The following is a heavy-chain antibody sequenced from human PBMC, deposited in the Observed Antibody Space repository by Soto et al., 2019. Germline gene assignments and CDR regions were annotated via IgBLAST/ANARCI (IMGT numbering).Heavy chain of an antibody. Sequence: QVQLVQSGAEVKKPGASVKVSCKASGYTFTSYAMHWVRQAPGQRLEWMGWINAGNGNTKYSQKFQGRVTITRDTSASTAYMELSSLRSEDTAVYYCVRGGSLYWDFDLWGRGTLVTVSS. CDR3: VRGGSLYWDFDL. V-gene: IGHV1-3*01. J-gene: IGHJ2*01. CDR2: INAGNGNT. D-gene: IGHD1-26*01. CDR1: GYTFTSYA.